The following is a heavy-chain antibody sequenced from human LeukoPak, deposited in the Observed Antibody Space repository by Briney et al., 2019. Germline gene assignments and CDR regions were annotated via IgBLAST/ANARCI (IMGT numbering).Heavy chain of an antibody. J-gene: IGHJ4*02. D-gene: IGHD3-10*01. CDR3: ARSFNFYGSGSYYNLNDY. CDR2: INPNSGGT. Sequence: ASVKVSCKASGYTFTCYYMHWVRQAPGQGLEWMGWINPNSGGTNYAQKFQGRVTMTRDTSISTAYMELSRLRSDDTAVYYCARSFNFYGSGSYYNLNDYWGQGTLVTVSS. CDR1: GYTFTCYY. V-gene: IGHV1-2*02.